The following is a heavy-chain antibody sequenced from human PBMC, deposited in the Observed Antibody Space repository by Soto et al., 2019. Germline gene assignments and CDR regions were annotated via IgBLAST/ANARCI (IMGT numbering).Heavy chain of an antibody. Sequence: QVQLQQWGAGLLKPSETLSLTCAVYGGSFSGYYWSWIRQPPGKGLEWVGEINHSGSTNYNPSLXSXXTISVDTSKNQFSLKLSSVTAADKAVYYCARLPRLWGQGTLVTVSS. CDR3: ARLPRL. V-gene: IGHV4-34*01. D-gene: IGHD2-21*01. CDR2: INHSGST. CDR1: GGSFSGYY. J-gene: IGHJ4*02.